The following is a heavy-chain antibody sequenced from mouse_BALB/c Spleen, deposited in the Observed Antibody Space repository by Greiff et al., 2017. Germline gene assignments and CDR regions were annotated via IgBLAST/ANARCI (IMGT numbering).Heavy chain of an antibody. D-gene: IGHD2-4*01. CDR1: GYTFTDYN. CDR3: ARSSYDCDLAY. J-gene: IGHJ3*01. V-gene: IGHV1S29*02. Sequence: EVQVLQSGPELVQPGASVKISCTASGYTFTDYNMHWVKQSQGKRLEWIGYIYPYNGGTNYNQKFKSQATLTVDNSSSTAYMQLRSLTSEDSPVYYCARSSYDCDLAYWGQGTLVTVSA. CDR2: IYPYNGGT.